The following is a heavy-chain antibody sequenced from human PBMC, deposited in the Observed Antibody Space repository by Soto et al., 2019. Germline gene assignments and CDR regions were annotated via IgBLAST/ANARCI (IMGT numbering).Heavy chain of an antibody. CDR2: INPNSGGT. D-gene: IGHD3-9*01. CDR3: ARHHYHILTGYYQEGDY. CDR1: GYIFAGYY. J-gene: IGHJ4*02. Sequence: GASVKVSCKASGYIFAGYYMHWVRQAPGQGPEWMGWINPNSGGTNYAQEFQGRVIMTRDTSISTAYMELSRLRSDDTAVYYCARHHYHILTGYYQEGDYWGQGTLVTVSS. V-gene: IGHV1-2*02.